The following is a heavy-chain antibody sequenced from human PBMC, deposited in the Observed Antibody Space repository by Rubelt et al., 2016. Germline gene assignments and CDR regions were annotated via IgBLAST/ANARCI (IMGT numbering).Heavy chain of an antibody. CDR1: GGSISSAGFF. CDR3: ARDRGSSSWYGVDY. D-gene: IGHD6-13*01. Sequence: QLQLQESGPGLVQPSETLSLTCTISGGSISSAGFFWGWVRQSPGKGLEWIASLSHDGRTFYNASLKSRVTMSVATSKNQLSLKLSSVTAADTAVYHCARDRGSSSWYGVDYWGQGTLVTVPS. V-gene: IGHV4-39*07. CDR2: LSHDGRT. J-gene: IGHJ4*02.